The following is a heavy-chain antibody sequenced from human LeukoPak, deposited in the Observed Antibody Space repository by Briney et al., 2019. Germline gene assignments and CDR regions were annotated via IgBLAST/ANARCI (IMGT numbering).Heavy chain of an antibody. CDR1: GFTFSSYA. Sequence: GGSLRLSCAASGFTFSSYAMSWVRQAPGKGLEWVSAISGSGGSTYYADSVKGRFTISRDNSKNTLYLQMNSLRAEGTAVYYCASMTTVTYTTFDYWGQGTLVTVSS. CDR2: ISGSGGST. D-gene: IGHD4-17*01. V-gene: IGHV3-23*01. CDR3: ASMTTVTYTTFDY. J-gene: IGHJ4*02.